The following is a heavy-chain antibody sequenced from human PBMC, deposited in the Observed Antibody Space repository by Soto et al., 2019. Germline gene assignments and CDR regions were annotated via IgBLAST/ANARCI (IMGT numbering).Heavy chain of an antibody. CDR2: IDNSGGIT. Sequence: GGSLRLSCAASGFTFSTYAMSWVRQAPGKGLEWVSTIDNSGGITYYADSVKGRFTISRDNSKNTLYLQMNSLRSEDTAVYYCAKGGYNYGFLFDCWGQGTLVTVSS. V-gene: IGHV3-23*05. CDR1: GFTFSTYA. D-gene: IGHD5-18*01. J-gene: IGHJ4*02. CDR3: AKGGYNYGFLFDC.